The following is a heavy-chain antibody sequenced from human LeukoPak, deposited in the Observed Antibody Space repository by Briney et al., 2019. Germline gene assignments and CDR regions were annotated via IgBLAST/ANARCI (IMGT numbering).Heavy chain of an antibody. CDR1: GFTFSNYA. CDR2: ISGSGGST. D-gene: IGHD3-16*01. Sequence: GGSLRLSCSASGFTFSNYAMSWVRQAPGKGLEWVSAISGSGGSTYYADSVKGRFTISRDNSKNTLYLQMNSLRAEDTAVYYCAKDLRSTYDYWGQGTLVTVSS. CDR3: AKDLRSTYDY. J-gene: IGHJ4*02. V-gene: IGHV3-23*01.